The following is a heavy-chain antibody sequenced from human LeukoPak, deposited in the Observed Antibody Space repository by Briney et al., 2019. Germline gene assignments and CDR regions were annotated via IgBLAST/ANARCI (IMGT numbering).Heavy chain of an antibody. Sequence: TSETLSPTCTVSVGSITNYYWNWIRQPPGKGLEWIGYIYYSGSTKNNPSLKSRVTISLDTSKNQFSLKLSSVTAADTAVYYCARSRSSGWTNWFDPWGQGTLVTVSS. J-gene: IGHJ5*02. CDR3: ARSRSSGWTNWFDP. CDR2: IYYSGST. V-gene: IGHV4-59*08. CDR1: VGSITNYY. D-gene: IGHD6-25*01.